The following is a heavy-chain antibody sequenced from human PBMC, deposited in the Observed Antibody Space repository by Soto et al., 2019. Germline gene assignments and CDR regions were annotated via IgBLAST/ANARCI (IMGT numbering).Heavy chain of an antibody. CDR3: AGSVLRFLEWLPDYFDY. D-gene: IGHD3-3*01. Sequence: PGGSLRLSCAASGFTFSSYAMSWVRQAPGKGLEWVSAISGSGGSTYYAGSVKGRFTISRDNSKNTLYLQMNSLRAEDTAVYYCAGSVLRFLEWLPDYFDYWGQGTLVTVST. J-gene: IGHJ4*02. V-gene: IGHV3-23*01. CDR1: GFTFSSYA. CDR2: ISGSGGST.